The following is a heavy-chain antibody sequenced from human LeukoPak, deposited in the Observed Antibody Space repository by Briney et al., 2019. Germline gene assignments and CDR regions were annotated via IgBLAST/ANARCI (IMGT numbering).Heavy chain of an antibody. Sequence: PSETLSLTCAVYGGSFSGYYWSWIRQPPGKGLEWIGEINHSGSTNYNPSLKSRVTISIDTSKNQFSLKLSSVTAADTAVYYCARGNRPYYYDSSGYYFDYWGQGTLVTVSS. CDR3: ARGNRPYYYDSSGYYFDY. J-gene: IGHJ4*02. V-gene: IGHV4-34*01. CDR1: GGSFSGYY. D-gene: IGHD3-22*01. CDR2: INHSGST.